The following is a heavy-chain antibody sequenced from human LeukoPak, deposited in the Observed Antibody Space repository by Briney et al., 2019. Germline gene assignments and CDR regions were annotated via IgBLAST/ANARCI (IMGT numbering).Heavy chain of an antibody. V-gene: IGHV3-23*01. Sequence: GGSLRLSCAASGFSFSSYAMSWIRQAPGKGLEWVSVISGSGDSTYYADSVKGRFTISRDNSRNTLYLQMNSLRAEDTAVYYCSKVMRATDYWGQGTLVTVSS. J-gene: IGHJ4*02. D-gene: IGHD1-26*01. CDR3: SKVMRATDY. CDR1: GFSFSSYA. CDR2: ISGSGDST.